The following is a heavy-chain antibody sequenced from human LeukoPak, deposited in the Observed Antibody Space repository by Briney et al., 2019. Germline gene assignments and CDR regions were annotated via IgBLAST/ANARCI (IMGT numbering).Heavy chain of an antibody. CDR3: ASWFSGIAAARYCYYYMDV. CDR2: ISSSGSTI. J-gene: IGHJ6*03. CDR1: GFTFSSYE. D-gene: IGHD6-13*01. Sequence: GGSLRLSCAASGFTFSSYEMNWVRQAPGKGLEWVSYISSSGSTIYYADSVKGRFTISRDNAKNSLYLQMNSLRAEDTAVYYCASWFSGIAAARYCYYYMDVWGKGTTVTISS. V-gene: IGHV3-48*03.